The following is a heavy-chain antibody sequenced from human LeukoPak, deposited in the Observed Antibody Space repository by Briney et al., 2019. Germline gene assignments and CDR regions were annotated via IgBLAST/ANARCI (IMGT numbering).Heavy chain of an antibody. CDR1: GFTFSSYG. J-gene: IGHJ4*02. Sequence: PGRSLRLSCAASGFTFSSYGMHWVRQAPGKGLEWVAVISYDGSNKYYADSVKGRFTISRDNSKNTLYLQMNSLRAEDTAVYYCARGIAAAGPLDYWGQGTLVTVSS. CDR3: ARGIAAAGPLDY. D-gene: IGHD6-13*01. CDR2: ISYDGSNK. V-gene: IGHV3-30*03.